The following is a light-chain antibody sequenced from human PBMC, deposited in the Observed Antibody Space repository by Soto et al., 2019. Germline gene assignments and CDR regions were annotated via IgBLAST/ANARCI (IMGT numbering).Light chain of an antibody. CDR1: SSNIGAGYD. J-gene: IGLJ3*02. V-gene: IGLV1-40*01. CDR3: QSYDSSLSGSV. CDR2: DNN. Sequence: QSVLTQPPSVSGAPGQRVTISCTGSSSNIGAGYDVHWYQQLPGIAPKLLIYDNNNRPSGVPDRFSGSKSGTSASLAITGLQAEDEADYYCQSYDSSLSGSVFGGGTKLTVL.